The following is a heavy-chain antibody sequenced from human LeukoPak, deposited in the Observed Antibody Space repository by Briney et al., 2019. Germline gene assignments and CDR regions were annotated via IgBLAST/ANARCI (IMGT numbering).Heavy chain of an antibody. Sequence: ASVKVSRKASGYTFTTYDINWVRQATGQGLEWMGWMNPNSGNTGYAQKFQDRVTMTRNTSISTAYMELSSLRSEDTAVYYCARGLSLDKSHVDYWGQGTLVTVSS. CDR1: GYTFTTYD. V-gene: IGHV1-8*01. J-gene: IGHJ4*02. CDR3: ARGLSLDKSHVDY. CDR2: MNPNSGNT.